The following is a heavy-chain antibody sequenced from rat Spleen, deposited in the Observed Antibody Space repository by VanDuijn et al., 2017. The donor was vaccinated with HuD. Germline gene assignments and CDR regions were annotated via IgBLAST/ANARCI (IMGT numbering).Heavy chain of an antibody. Sequence: EVQLVESGGGLVQPGRSLKLSCAASGFTFSDYNMAWVRQAPTKGLEWVATISYDESSTYYRDSVKGRFTISRDNAKSTLYLQMNSLRSEDTATYYCTRDWNWALDYWGQGVMVTVSS. D-gene: IGHD5-1*01. CDR3: TRDWNWALDY. CDR2: ISYDESST. V-gene: IGHV5-7*01. CDR1: GFTFSDYN. J-gene: IGHJ2*01.